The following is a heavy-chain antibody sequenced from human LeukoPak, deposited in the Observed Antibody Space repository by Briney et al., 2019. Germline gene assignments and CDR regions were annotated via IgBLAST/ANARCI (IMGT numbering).Heavy chain of an antibody. CDR3: ARGLDLLWFGELLSMGVDY. CDR1: GYTFTSYD. J-gene: IGHJ4*02. V-gene: IGHV1-8*02. D-gene: IGHD3-10*01. Sequence: ASVKVSCKASGYTFTSYDINWVRQAPGQGLEWMGWMNPNSGNTGYAQKFQGRVTMTRNTSISTAYMELSSLRSEDTAVYYCARGLDLLWFGELLSMGVDYWGQGTLVTVSS. CDR2: MNPNSGNT.